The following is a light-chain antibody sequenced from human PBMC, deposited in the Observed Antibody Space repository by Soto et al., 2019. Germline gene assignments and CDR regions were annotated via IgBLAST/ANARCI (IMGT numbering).Light chain of an antibody. V-gene: IGKV1-5*01. J-gene: IGKJ1*01. Sequence: DIQMTQSPSTLSASVGDRVTITCRASQSISSWLAWYQQKPGKAPKLLIYAASSLQSGVPSRFSGSGSGTEFTLTISSLEPEDFAVYYCQQRSNWPPTFGQGTKVDIK. CDR2: AAS. CDR3: QQRSNWPPT. CDR1: QSISSW.